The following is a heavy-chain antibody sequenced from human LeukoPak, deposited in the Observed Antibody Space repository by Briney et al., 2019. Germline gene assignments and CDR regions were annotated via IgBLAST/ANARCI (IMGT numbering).Heavy chain of an antibody. J-gene: IGHJ4*02. CDR3: ARGDDYGDSLVAY. CDR1: GFVFSGYE. D-gene: IGHD4-17*01. Sequence: GGSLRLSCAASGFVFSGYELNWLRQAPGKGLDWISSISTTGRSLNYADSVKGRFTISRDNAKNSLYLQMNSLSAEDTAVYYCARGDDYGDSLVAYWGQGTLVTVSS. V-gene: IGHV3-48*03. CDR2: ISTTGRSL.